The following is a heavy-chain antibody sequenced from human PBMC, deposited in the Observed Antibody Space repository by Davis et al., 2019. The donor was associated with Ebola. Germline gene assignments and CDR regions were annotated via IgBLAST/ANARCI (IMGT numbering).Heavy chain of an antibody. CDR3: ASVSGCSGGTCPFDY. Sequence: PGGSLRLSCAASGFTFSSYGMHWVRQAPGKGLEWVAVIWYDGSNKYYAESVKGRFTISRDNSNNTVYLQMNSLRVQGTAVYYCASVSGCSGGTCPFDYWGQGTLVTVSS. D-gene: IGHD2-15*01. V-gene: IGHV3-33*03. CDR1: GFTFSSYG. CDR2: IWYDGSNK. J-gene: IGHJ4*02.